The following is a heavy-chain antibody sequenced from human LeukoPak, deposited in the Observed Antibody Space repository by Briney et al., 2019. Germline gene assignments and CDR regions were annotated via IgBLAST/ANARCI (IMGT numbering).Heavy chain of an antibody. D-gene: IGHD3-22*01. J-gene: IGHJ4*02. CDR2: MDPNNGDT. V-gene: IGHV1-8*02. Sequence: GASVKVPCKASGYNFSTYDINWVRQAAGQGLEWMGWMDPNNGDTGYAQNFQGRFTITKNSSISTAYMELSNLTSDDTAVYFCGRSKPDNSEIYDWGQGTLVTVSS. CDR3: GRSKPDNSEIYD. CDR1: GYNFSTYD.